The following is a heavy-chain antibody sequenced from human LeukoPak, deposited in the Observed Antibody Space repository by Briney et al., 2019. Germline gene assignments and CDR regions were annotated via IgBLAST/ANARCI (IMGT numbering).Heavy chain of an antibody. Sequence: GGSLRLSCAASGFTFSSYAMSWVRQAPGKGLEWVSSISSSSSYIYNADSVKGRFTISRDNAKNSLYLQMNSLRAEDTAVYYCARGRPREYYYDSSGYYYFDYWGQGTLVTVSS. CDR2: ISSSSSYI. CDR3: ARGRPREYYYDSSGYYYFDY. V-gene: IGHV3-21*01. J-gene: IGHJ4*02. CDR1: GFTFSSYA. D-gene: IGHD3-22*01.